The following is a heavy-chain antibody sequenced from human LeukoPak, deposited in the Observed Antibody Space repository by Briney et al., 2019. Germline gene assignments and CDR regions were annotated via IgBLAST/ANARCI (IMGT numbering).Heavy chain of an antibody. Sequence: ASVKVSCKASGGTFSSYAIRWVRQAPGQGLEWMGRIIPILGIANYAQKFQGRVTITADKSTSTAYMELSSLRSEDTAVYYCARASGEASHYYYGMDVWGQGTTVTVSS. D-gene: IGHD6-25*01. CDR3: ARASGEASHYYYGMDV. CDR1: GGTFSSYA. CDR2: IIPILGIA. V-gene: IGHV1-69*04. J-gene: IGHJ6*02.